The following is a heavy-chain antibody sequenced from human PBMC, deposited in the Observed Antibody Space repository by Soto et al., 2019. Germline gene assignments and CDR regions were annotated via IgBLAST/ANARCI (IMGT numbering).Heavy chain of an antibody. D-gene: IGHD3-22*01. J-gene: IGHJ3*02. CDR3: ARYGSSGFRAFDI. CDR2: ISSGSGTI. V-gene: IGHV3-48*02. Sequence: EVQLVESGGGLVQPGGSLRLSCAASGFTFSSYSMNWVRQAPGEGLEWLSYISSGSGTIYYADSVKGRFTISRDNAKNSLYLQMNSLRDEDTAVYFCARYGSSGFRAFDIWGQGTMVTVSS. CDR1: GFTFSSYS.